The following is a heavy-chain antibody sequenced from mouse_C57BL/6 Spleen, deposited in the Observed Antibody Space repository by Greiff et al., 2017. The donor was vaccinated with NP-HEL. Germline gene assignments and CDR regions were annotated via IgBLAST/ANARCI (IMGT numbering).Heavy chain of an antibody. Sequence: EVQLQQSGPELVKPGASVKISCKASGYSFTDYNMNWVKQSNGKSLEWIGVINPNYGTTSYNQKFKGKATLTVDQSSSTAYMQLNSLTSEDSAVYYCARGFFGNDCYYPYAMDYWGQGTSVTVSS. CDR1: GYSFTDYN. CDR3: ARGFFGNDCYYPYAMDY. J-gene: IGHJ4*01. CDR2: INPNYGTT. D-gene: IGHD2-3*01. V-gene: IGHV1-39*01.